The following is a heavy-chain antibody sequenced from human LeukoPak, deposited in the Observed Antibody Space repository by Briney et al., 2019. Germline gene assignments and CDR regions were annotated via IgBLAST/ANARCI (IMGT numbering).Heavy chain of an antibody. CDR3: ARSDREQQLVWYYYYYYMDV. V-gene: IGHV1-2*02. CDR2: INPNSGGT. D-gene: IGHD6-13*01. CDR1: GYTFTGCY. J-gene: IGHJ6*03. Sequence: ASVKVSCKASGYTFTGCYMHWVRQAPGQGLEWMGWINPNSGGTNYAQKFQGRVTMTRDTSISTAYMELSRLRSDDTAVYYCARSDREQQLVWYYYYYYMDVWGKGTTVTISS.